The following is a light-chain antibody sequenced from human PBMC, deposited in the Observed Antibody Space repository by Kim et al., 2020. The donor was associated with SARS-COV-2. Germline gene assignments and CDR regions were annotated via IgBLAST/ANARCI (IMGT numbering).Light chain of an antibody. Sequence: PGVTVTLTCASSTGTVTSDYYVNWFQQKPGQAPRALIYSTTTTHSWTPARFSGSLLGGRAALTLSGAQPEDEADYYCLLSHGGAWVFGGGTKVTVL. CDR2: STT. V-gene: IGLV7-43*01. CDR3: LLSHGGAWV. J-gene: IGLJ3*02. CDR1: TGTVTSDYY.